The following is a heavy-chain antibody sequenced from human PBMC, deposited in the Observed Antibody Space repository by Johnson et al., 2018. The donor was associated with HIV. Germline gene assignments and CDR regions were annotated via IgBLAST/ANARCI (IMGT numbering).Heavy chain of an antibody. CDR3: AKVSWEARLGDPFDI. V-gene: IGHV3-7*01. CDR1: GFTVSSNY. J-gene: IGHJ3*02. CDR2: IKQDGSEK. D-gene: IGHD1-26*01. Sequence: VQLVESGRGLIQPGGSLRLSCAASGFTVSSNYMSWVRQAPGKGLEWVANIKQDGSEKYYVDSVKGRFPISRDNSKSTVYLQMHSLRAEDTAVYYCAKVSWEARLGDPFDIWGRGTMVIVSS.